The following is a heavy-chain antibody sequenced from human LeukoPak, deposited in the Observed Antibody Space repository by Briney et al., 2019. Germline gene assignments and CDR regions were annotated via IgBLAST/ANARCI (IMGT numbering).Heavy chain of an antibody. CDR2: ISAYNGNT. CDR1: GYTFTGYY. Sequence: ASVKVSCKASGYTFTGYYMNWVRQAPGQGLEWMGWISAYNGNTNYAQKLQGRVTMTTDTSTSTAYMELRSLRSDDTAVYYCARDYYDSSGYNNWFDPWGQGTLVTVSS. J-gene: IGHJ5*02. V-gene: IGHV1-18*04. D-gene: IGHD3-22*01. CDR3: ARDYYDSSGYNNWFDP.